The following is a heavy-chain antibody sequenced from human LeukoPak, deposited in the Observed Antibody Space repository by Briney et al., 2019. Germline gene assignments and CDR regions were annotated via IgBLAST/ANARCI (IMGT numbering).Heavy chain of an antibody. D-gene: IGHD5-12*01. CDR3: ARDPSGSGYDSYGMDV. Sequence: GGSLRLSCAASGFTFSSYGMHWVRQAPGKGLEWEAVIWYDGSNKYYADSVKGRFTISRDNSKNTLYLQMNSLRAEDTAVYYCARDPSGSGYDSYGMDVWGQGTTVTVSS. CDR1: GFTFSSYG. V-gene: IGHV3-33*01. CDR2: IWYDGSNK. J-gene: IGHJ6*02.